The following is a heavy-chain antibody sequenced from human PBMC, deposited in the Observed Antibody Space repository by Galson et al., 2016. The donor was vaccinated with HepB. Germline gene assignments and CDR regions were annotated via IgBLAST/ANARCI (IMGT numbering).Heavy chain of an antibody. Sequence: ETLSLTCAVYGGSFSDDSWSWIRQSPGKGLEWIGDINHSGRTNYNPSLKSRVTMSIDTSSNQFSLQLSSVTAAATAVYYCARGPPKYISTWLRRLAAFDIWGQGTMVPVSS. J-gene: IGHJ3*02. CDR3: ARGPPKYISTWLRRLAAFDI. CDR2: INHSGRT. V-gene: IGHV4-34*01. CDR1: GGSFSDDS. D-gene: IGHD6-13*01.